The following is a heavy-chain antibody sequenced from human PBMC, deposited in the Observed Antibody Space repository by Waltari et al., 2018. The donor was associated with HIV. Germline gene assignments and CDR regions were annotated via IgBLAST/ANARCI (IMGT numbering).Heavy chain of an antibody. CDR3: ARGGDFWSGFPV. D-gene: IGHD3-3*01. CDR1: GGSISSATYF. Sequence: VRLQESGPGLVKPSQTLSLTCTVSGGSISSATYFWSWIRQPPGKGLEWIGYIYHSGDSYYNPSLKSRVTISMDTSKKQFSLRLSSVTAADTAVYYCARGGDFWSGFPVWGQGTTVTISS. V-gene: IGHV4-30-4*01. CDR2: IYHSGDS. J-gene: IGHJ6*02.